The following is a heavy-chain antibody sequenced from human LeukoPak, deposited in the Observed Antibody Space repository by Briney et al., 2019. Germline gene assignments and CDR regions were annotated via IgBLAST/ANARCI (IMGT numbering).Heavy chain of an antibody. D-gene: IGHD2-15*01. V-gene: IGHV4-39*01. CDR1: GGSISSSSYY. Sequence: SETLSLTCTVSGGSISSSSYYWGCIRQPPGKGLEWIGSIYYSGSTYYNPSLKSRVTISVDTSKNQFSLKLSSVTAADTAVYYCASRDCSGGSCYSDWFDPWGQGTLVTVSS. CDR3: ASRDCSGGSCYSDWFDP. CDR2: IYYSGST. J-gene: IGHJ5*02.